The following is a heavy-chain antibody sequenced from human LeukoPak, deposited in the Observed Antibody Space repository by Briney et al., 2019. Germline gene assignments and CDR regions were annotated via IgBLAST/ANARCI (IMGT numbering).Heavy chain of an antibody. CDR3: ARVPLPWEQLWWFDP. J-gene: IGHJ5*02. V-gene: IGHV1-18*01. Sequence: GASVKVSCKASGYTFTSYGISWVRQAPGQGLEWMGWISAYNGNTNYAQKLQGRVTMTTDTSTSTAYMELRSLRSDDTAVYYCARVPLPWEQLWWFDPWGQGTLVTVSS. CDR2: ISAYNGNT. CDR1: GYTFTSYG. D-gene: IGHD1-26*01.